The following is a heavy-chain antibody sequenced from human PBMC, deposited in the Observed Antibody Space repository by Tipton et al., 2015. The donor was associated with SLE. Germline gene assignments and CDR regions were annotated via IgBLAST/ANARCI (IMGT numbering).Heavy chain of an antibody. Sequence: GSLRLSCAASGFTFSGYTMSWVRQAPGKGLEWVSAISNSGSDTYYADSVKGRFTISRDNSKNTLYLQMNSLRAEDTAVYYCAKPGIAAAGTDAFDMWGQGTMVTVSS. D-gene: IGHD6-13*01. CDR3: AKPGIAAAGTDAFDM. J-gene: IGHJ3*02. CDR1: GFTFSGYT. V-gene: IGHV3-23*05. CDR2: ISNSGSDT.